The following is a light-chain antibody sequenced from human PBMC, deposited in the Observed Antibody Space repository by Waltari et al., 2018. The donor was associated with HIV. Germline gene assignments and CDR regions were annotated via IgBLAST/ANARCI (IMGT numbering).Light chain of an antibody. V-gene: IGLV2-11*01. J-gene: IGLJ3*02. CDR2: DIS. CDR3: CSYAGSHWV. CDR1: SSDVGGYNY. Sequence: QSALTQPRSVSGSPGQSVTISCTGTSSDVGGYNYVSWYQQHPGKAPKLMIYDISKRPSGVPDRFSGSKSDNTAPLTISGLQAEDEAHYYCCSYAGSHWVFGGGTKLTVL.